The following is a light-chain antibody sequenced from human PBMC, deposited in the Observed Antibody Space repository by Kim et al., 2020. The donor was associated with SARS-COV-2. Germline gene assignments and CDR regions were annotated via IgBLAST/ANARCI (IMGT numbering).Light chain of an antibody. J-gene: IGKJ5*01. CDR3: QQRLNWPIT. CDR1: QSVSSY. CDR2: DAS. V-gene: IGKV3-11*01. Sequence: EIVLTQSPATLSLSPGERATLSCRASQSVSSYLAWYHQKPGQPPSLLIYDASNRATGIPARFSGSGSGTDFTLTISSLEPEDFAVYYCQQRLNWPITFGQGTRLEIK.